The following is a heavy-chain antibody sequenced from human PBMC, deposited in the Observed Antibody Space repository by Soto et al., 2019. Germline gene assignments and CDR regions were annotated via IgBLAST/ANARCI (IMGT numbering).Heavy chain of an antibody. J-gene: IGHJ4*02. D-gene: IGHD4-17*01. V-gene: IGHV1-69*02. Sequence: QVQLVHSGAEVKKPGSSVKVSCKASGGTFSSYTISWVRQAPGQGLEWMGRIIPILGIANYAQKFQGRVTITADKSTNTAYMELSRLRSEDTAVYYCATDKDDYGDYGIDYWGQGTLVTVSS. CDR3: ATDKDDYGDYGIDY. CDR1: GGTFSSYT. CDR2: IIPILGIA.